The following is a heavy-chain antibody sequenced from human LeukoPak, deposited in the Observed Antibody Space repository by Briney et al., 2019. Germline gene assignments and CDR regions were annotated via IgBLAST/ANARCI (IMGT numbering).Heavy chain of an antibody. CDR3: ARGRDTAIDY. Sequence: ASVKVSCKASGYTFPSYFMHWVRQAPGQGLEWMGIINPTGGSTTYAQKFQGRVTMTRDTSTSTVYMELSSLRSDDTAVYYCARGRDTAIDYWGQGTLVTVSS. CDR1: GYTFPSYF. J-gene: IGHJ4*02. CDR2: INPTGGST. D-gene: IGHD5-18*01. V-gene: IGHV1-46*01.